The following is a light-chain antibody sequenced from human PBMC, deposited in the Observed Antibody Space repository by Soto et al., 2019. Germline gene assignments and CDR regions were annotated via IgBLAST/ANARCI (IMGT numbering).Light chain of an antibody. Sequence: QPVLTQPPSVSGAPGQRVTISCTGSSSTIGSFAVHWYQQLPGTAPKLLISNNMNRPSGVPDRFSGSKSGTSASLAITGLQAEDEGDYFCQSYDSGLRAMVFGGGTKVTVL. CDR3: QSYDSGLRAMV. CDR2: NNM. V-gene: IGLV1-40*01. J-gene: IGLJ2*01. CDR1: SSTIGSFA.